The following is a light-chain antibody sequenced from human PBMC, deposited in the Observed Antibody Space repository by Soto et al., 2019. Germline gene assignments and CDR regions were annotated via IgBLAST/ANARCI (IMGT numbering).Light chain of an antibody. CDR2: LGS. CDR3: MQALQSPRT. Sequence: DIVMTQSPLSLPVTPGEPASISCRSSQSLLHSNGYNYLDWYLQKPGQSPQLLIYLGSNRASGVPDRFSGSGSGKDFTLKISRVEAEDVGVYYGMQALQSPRTFGQGTKLEIK. V-gene: IGKV2-28*01. J-gene: IGKJ2*01. CDR1: QSLLHSNGYNY.